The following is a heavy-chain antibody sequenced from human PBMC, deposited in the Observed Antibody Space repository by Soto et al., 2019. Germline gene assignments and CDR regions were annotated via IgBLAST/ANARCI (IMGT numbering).Heavy chain of an antibody. Sequence: QVQLVESGGGLVKPGGSLRLSCAASGFTFSDYYMSWIRQAPGKGLEWVSYISSSSSYTNYADSVKGRFTISRDNAKNSLYLQMNSLRAEDTAVHYCARERIAAAGTDYYYGMDVWGQGTTVTVSS. CDR3: ARERIAAAGTDYYYGMDV. CDR1: GFTFSDYY. V-gene: IGHV3-11*06. D-gene: IGHD6-13*01. J-gene: IGHJ6*02. CDR2: ISSSSSYT.